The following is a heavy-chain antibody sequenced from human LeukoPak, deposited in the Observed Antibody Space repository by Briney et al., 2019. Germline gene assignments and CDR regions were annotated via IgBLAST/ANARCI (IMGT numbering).Heavy chain of an antibody. V-gene: IGHV3-23*01. CDR3: TKGWCPPSIAVAGTGFDY. Sequence: PGGSLRLSCAASGFTFSSYAMSWVRQAPGKGLEWVSAISGSGGSTYYADSVKGRFTISRDNSKNTLYLHMNSLRAEDTAVYYCTKGWCPPSIAVAGTGFDYWGQGTLVTVSS. D-gene: IGHD6-19*01. J-gene: IGHJ4*02. CDR2: ISGSGGST. CDR1: GFTFSSYA.